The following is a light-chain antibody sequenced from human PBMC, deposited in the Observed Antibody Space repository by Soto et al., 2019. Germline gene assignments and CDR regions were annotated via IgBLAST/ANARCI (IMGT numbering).Light chain of an antibody. CDR3: SSYAGINRIFYV. J-gene: IGLJ1*01. CDR1: SSDVGGYNY. Sequence: QSALTQPPSASGSPGQSVTISCTGTSSDVGGYNYVSWYQQHPGKAPKLMIYEVSKRPSGVPDRFSGSKSGNTASLTVSGLQAEDEADYYCSSYAGINRIFYVFGTVTKLTVL. CDR2: EVS. V-gene: IGLV2-8*01.